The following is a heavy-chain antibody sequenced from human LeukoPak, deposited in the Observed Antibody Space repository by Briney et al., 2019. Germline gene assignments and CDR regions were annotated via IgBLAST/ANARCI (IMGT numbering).Heavy chain of an antibody. J-gene: IGHJ4*02. CDR2: IYYSGST. CDR1: GGSISSYY. Sequence: SETLSLTCTVSGGSISSYYWSWVRQPPGKGLEWIGYIYYSGSTNYNPSLKSRVTISVDTSKNQFSLKLSSVTAAVTAVYYCASGANYDFWSGPVFDYWGQGTLVTVSS. D-gene: IGHD3-3*01. V-gene: IGHV4-59*01. CDR3: ASGANYDFWSGPVFDY.